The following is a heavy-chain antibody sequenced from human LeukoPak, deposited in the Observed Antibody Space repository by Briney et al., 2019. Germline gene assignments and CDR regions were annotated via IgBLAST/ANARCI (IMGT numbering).Heavy chain of an antibody. J-gene: IGHJ4*02. V-gene: IGHV3-48*03. CDR1: GFTFSSYE. CDR3: ARDSAECTGGSCYFVN. Sequence: PGGSLRLSCAASGFTFSSYEMNWVRQAPGKGLEWVSYISSSGSTIYYADSVKGRFTISRDNAENTLYLEMNSLRVEDSGVYYCARDSAECTGGSCYFVNWGQGTLVTVSS. CDR2: ISSSGSTI. D-gene: IGHD2-8*02.